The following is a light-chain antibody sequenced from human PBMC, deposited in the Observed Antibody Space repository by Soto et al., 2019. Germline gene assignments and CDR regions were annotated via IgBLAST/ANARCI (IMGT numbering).Light chain of an antibody. Sequence: EIVLTQFPGALSLSPGERVTLSCRASQTVSNTYLAWYQQKSGQAPKFLIYGASNRATGIPDRFSGSGSGPDFTLTISSLEPEDFALYYCQQYRALPPTFGGGTKVEIK. CDR2: GAS. V-gene: IGKV3-20*01. CDR3: QQYRALPPT. CDR1: QTVSNTY. J-gene: IGKJ4*01.